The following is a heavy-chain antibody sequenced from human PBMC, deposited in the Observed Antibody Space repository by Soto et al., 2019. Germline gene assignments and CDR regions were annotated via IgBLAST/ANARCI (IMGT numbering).Heavy chain of an antibody. J-gene: IGHJ4*02. CDR2: IYYSGST. Sequence: SETLSLTCTVSGGSISRSTYYWGWIRQPPGKGLEWIGSIYYSGSTYYRPSLKSRVTISVDTSKNQFSLNLDSVTAADTAVYFCARDFAYFDSWGQGTLVTVSS. CDR3: ARDFAYFDS. D-gene: IGHD3-3*01. CDR1: GGSISRSTYY. V-gene: IGHV4-39*07.